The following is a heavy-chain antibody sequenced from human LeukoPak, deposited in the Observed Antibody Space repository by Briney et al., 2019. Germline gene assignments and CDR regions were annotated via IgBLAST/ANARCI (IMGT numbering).Heavy chain of an antibody. CDR1: GYSISSGYY. CDR3: ARQRYSSSWYQRWNLNWFDP. V-gene: IGHV4-38-2*02. D-gene: IGHD6-13*01. J-gene: IGHJ5*02. CDR2: INHSGST. Sequence: SETLSLTCTVSGYSISSGYYWGWIRQPPGKGLEWIGEINHSGSTNYNPSLKSRVTISVDTSKNQFSLKLSSVTAADTAVYYCARQRYSSSWYQRWNLNWFDPWGQGTLVTVSS.